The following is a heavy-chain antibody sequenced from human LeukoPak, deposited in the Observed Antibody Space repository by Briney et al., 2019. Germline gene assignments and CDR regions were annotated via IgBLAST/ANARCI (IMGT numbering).Heavy chain of an antibody. D-gene: IGHD7-27*01. CDR1: GYTFTGYY. V-gene: IGHV1-2*04. CDR2: INPNSGGT. Sequence: ASVKVSCKASGYTFTGYYMHWVRQAPGQGLEWMGWINPNSGGTNYAQKFQGWVTMTRDTSISTAYMELSRLRSDDAAVYYCARGTGIPHNWFGPWGQGTLVTVSS. CDR3: ARGTGIPHNWFGP. J-gene: IGHJ5*02.